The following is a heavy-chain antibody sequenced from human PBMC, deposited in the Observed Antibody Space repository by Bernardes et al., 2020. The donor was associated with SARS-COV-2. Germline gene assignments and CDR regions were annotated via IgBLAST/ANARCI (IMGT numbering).Heavy chain of an antibody. V-gene: IGHV4-39*01. Sequence: SETLSLTCTVSGGSISSSTFYWGWLRQPPGKGLECIGSIFYSRNTYYNPSLKSRVTVSVDTSTNQFSLRLNSVTAADTADYYCARHSSMTTVTFGSWDQGTQVTVSS. CDR2: IFYSRNT. D-gene: IGHD4-17*01. J-gene: IGHJ4*02. CDR1: GGSISSSTFY. CDR3: ARHSSMTTVTFGS.